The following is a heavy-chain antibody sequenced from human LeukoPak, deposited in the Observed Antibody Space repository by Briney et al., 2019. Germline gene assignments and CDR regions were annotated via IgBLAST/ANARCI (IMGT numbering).Heavy chain of an antibody. Sequence: ASVKVSCKVSGGTFSSYAISWVRQAPGQGLEWMGGIIPIFGTANYAQKFQGRVTITADESTSTAYMELSSLRSEDTAVYYCARGQSIYCSGGSCSPGIWYFDLWGRGTLVTVSS. CDR3: ARGQSIYCSGGSCSPGIWYFDL. J-gene: IGHJ2*01. V-gene: IGHV1-69*01. CDR2: IIPIFGTA. CDR1: GGTFSSYA. D-gene: IGHD2-15*01.